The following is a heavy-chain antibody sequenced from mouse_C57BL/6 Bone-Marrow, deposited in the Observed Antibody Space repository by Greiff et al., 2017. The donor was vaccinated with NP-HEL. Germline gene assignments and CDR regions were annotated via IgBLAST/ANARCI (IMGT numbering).Heavy chain of an antibody. CDR3: ARSGGFYYGSSWDY. CDR1: GYTFTDYN. Sequence: VQLKQSGPELVKPGASVKIPCKASGYTFTDYNMDWVKQSHGKSLEWIGDINPNNGGTIYNQKFKGKATLTVDKSSSTAYMELRSLTSEDTAVYYCARSGGFYYGSSWDYWGQGTTLTVSS. CDR2: INPNNGGT. J-gene: IGHJ2*01. D-gene: IGHD1-1*01. V-gene: IGHV1-18*01.